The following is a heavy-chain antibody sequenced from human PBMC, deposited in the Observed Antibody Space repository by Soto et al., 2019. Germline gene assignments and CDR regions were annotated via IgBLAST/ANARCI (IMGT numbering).Heavy chain of an antibody. D-gene: IGHD2-2*02. CDR3: AVPLGYCSSTSCYTPYYYYGMDV. CDR2: INPNSGGT. V-gene: IGHV1-2*02. Sequence: ASVKVSCKASGYTFTGYYMHWVRQAPGQGLEWMGWINPNSGGTNYAQKFQGRVTMTRDTSNSTAYMELSRLRSDDTAVYYCAVPLGYCSSTSCYTPYYYYGMDVWGQGTTVTVSS. CDR1: GYTFTGYY. J-gene: IGHJ6*02.